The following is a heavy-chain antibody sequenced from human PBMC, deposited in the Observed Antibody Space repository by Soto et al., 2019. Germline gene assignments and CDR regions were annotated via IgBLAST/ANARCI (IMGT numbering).Heavy chain of an antibody. J-gene: IGHJ6*02. V-gene: IGHV1-18*01. CDR2: ISAYNGNK. Sequence: ASVKVSCKASGYSFTSYGISWVRQAPGQGLEWMGWISAYNGNKKYAQKLQGRVTMTTDTSTSTAYMELRSLRSDDTAMYYCARGGYYDSSGSRNYHYYGMNVWGQGTTVTVSS. D-gene: IGHD3-22*01. CDR1: GYSFTSYG. CDR3: ARGGYYDSSGSRNYHYYGMNV.